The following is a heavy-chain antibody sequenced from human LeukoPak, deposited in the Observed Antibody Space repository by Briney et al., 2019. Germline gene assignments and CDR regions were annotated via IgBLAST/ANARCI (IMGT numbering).Heavy chain of an antibody. CDR2: IIPLFGTA. CDR1: GGTFSSYA. CDR3: ARESAGYGSGSYYYY. D-gene: IGHD3-10*01. V-gene: IGHV1-69*13. Sequence: SVKVSCKASGGTFSSYAISWVRQAPGQGLEWMGGIIPLFGTANYAQKFLGRVIITADESTSTTHMYLSSLKSEDTAVYYCARESAGYGSGSYYYYWGQGTLVTVSS. J-gene: IGHJ4*02.